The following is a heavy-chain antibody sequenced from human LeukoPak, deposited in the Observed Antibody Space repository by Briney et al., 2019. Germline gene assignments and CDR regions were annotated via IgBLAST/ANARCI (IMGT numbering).Heavy chain of an antibody. J-gene: IGHJ4*02. V-gene: IGHV3-66*01. CDR2: IYSGGST. Sequence: GGSLRLSCAASGFTVSSNYMSWVRQAPGKGLEWVSVIYSGGSTYYADSVKGRFTISRDNSKNTLYLQMNSLRAEDTAVYYCARVEGYCSGGSCYFGYFDYSGQGTLVTVSS. CDR1: GFTVSSNY. D-gene: IGHD2-15*01. CDR3: ARVEGYCSGGSCYFGYFDY.